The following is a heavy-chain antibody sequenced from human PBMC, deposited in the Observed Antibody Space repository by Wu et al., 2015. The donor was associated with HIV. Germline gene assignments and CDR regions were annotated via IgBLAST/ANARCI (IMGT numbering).Heavy chain of an antibody. D-gene: IGHD1-20*01. CDR3: TARPITGSAFDI. J-gene: IGHJ3*02. CDR1: GYSFNTHY. Sequence: QVQLVQSGAEMKKPGASVNVSCKASGYSFNTHYLNWMRQAPGQGPEWMGLINPKGGITTYAQNFKGRVTMTSDTSTSTAYMDLTRLTSDDTAMYYCTARPITGSAFDIWGQGTMVSVSP. V-gene: IGHV1-46*02. CDR2: INPKGGIT.